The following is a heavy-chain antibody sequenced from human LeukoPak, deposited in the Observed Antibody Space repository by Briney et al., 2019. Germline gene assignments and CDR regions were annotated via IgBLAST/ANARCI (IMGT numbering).Heavy chain of an antibody. V-gene: IGHV5-51*01. CDR1: GYSFTSYW. Sequence: GESLKISCKGSGYSFTSYWIGWVRQMPGKGLEWMGIIYPGDSDTRYSPSFQGQVTISADKSISTAYLQWSSLKASDTAMYYCARHIDLLWFGELLWNGMDVWGQGTTVTVSS. CDR3: ARHIDLLWFGELLWNGMDV. J-gene: IGHJ6*02. D-gene: IGHD3-10*01. CDR2: IYPGDSDT.